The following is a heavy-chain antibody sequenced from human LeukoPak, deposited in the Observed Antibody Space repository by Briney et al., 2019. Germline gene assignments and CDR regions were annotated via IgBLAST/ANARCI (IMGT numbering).Heavy chain of an antibody. V-gene: IGHV3-48*03. CDR2: ISSSGNAI. Sequence: GGSLRLSCAPSGFPFSSYEMNWVRPAPGKGVEWVSYISSSGNAIYYADSVKGRFTISRDNAKNSLYLQMNSLRAEDTAVYYCAINGFSSGWYEPYYFDNWGQGTLVTVSS. CDR3: AINGFSSGWYEPYYFDN. J-gene: IGHJ4*02. D-gene: IGHD6-19*01. CDR1: GFPFSSYE.